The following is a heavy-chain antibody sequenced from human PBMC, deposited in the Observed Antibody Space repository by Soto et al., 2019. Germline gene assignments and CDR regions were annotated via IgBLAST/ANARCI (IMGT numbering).Heavy chain of an antibody. Sequence: GGSLRLSCAASGFTFSSYWMSWVRQAPGKGLEWVANIKQDGSEKYYVDSVKGRFTISRDNAKNSLYPQMNSLRAEDTALYYCARPITIFGVVTELDYWGQGTLVTVSS. CDR1: GFTFSSYW. J-gene: IGHJ4*02. CDR3: ARPITIFGVVTELDY. V-gene: IGHV3-7*01. D-gene: IGHD3-3*01. CDR2: IKQDGSEK.